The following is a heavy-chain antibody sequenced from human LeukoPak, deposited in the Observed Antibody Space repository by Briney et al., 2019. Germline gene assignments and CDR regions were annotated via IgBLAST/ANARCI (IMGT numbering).Heavy chain of an antibody. CDR3: ARGYYYGSGSYSADY. Sequence: SETLSLTCAVYGGCFRGYYWSGLRQPPGKGLEWRGEIDNSGSTNYNPSLKSRVTISVDTSKNQFSLKLNSVTAADTAVYYCARGYYYGSGSYSADYWGPGTLVTVSS. D-gene: IGHD3-10*01. V-gene: IGHV4-34*01. J-gene: IGHJ4*02. CDR2: IDNSGST. CDR1: GGCFRGYY.